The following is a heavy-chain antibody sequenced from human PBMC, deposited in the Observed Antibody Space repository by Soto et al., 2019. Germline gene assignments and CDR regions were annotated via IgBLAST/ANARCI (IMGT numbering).Heavy chain of an antibody. V-gene: IGHV3-21*01. CDR1: GFTFSSYS. J-gene: IGHJ4*02. D-gene: IGHD1-20*01. Sequence: GGSLRLSCAASGFTFSSYSMNWVRQAPGKGLEWVSSISSSSSYIYYADSVKGRFTISRDNAKNSLYLQMNSLRAEDTAVYYCARDGSRYNWNADYWGQGTLVTVSS. CDR2: ISSSSSYI. CDR3: ARDGSRYNWNADY.